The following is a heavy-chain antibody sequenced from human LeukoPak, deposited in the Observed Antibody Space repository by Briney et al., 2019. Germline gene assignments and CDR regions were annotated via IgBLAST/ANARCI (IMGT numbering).Heavy chain of an antibody. CDR3: AKAPSGSYYVPDYFDY. V-gene: IGHV3-30-3*01. D-gene: IGHD1-26*01. Sequence: PGGSLRLSCAASGFTFSSYAMHWVRQAPGKGLEWVAVISYDGSNKYYADSVKGRFTISRDNSKNTLYLQMNSLRAEDTAVYYCAKAPSGSYYVPDYFDYWGQGTLVTVSS. J-gene: IGHJ4*02. CDR2: ISYDGSNK. CDR1: GFTFSSYA.